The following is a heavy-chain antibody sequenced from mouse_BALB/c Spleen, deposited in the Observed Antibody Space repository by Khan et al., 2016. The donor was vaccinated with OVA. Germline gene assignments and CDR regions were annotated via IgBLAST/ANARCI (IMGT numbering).Heavy chain of an antibody. V-gene: IGHV1-4*01. D-gene: IGHD1-1*01. J-gene: IGHJ3*01. CDR1: GYIFTSYM. CDR2: INPSSDYN. CDR3: ARGGYGSFGY. Sequence: VQLQQSGAELARPGASVKMSCKASGYIFTSYMIHWVKQRPGQGLEWIGDINPSSDYNNYNQKFKDKATLTADKSSSTAYMQLSSLTSEDSAVXYCARGGYGSFGYWGQGTLVTVSA.